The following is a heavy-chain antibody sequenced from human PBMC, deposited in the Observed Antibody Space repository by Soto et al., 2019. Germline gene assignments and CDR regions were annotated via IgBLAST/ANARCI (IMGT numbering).Heavy chain of an antibody. V-gene: IGHV1-69*01. J-gene: IGHJ6*02. CDR1: GGTFSDYA. Sequence: QVQLVQSGAEVRKSGSSVKVSCKAAGGTFSDYALSWVRQAPGQGLEWMGGIISMFATTNYAQKFQGRVTITADDSATPAHMELSSLKSEDTAVYYCARGRGIGFSSTWNIYWYYNMDVWGQGTTVTVSS. CDR2: IISMFATT. CDR3: ARGRGIGFSSTWNIYWYYNMDV. D-gene: IGHD6-13*01.